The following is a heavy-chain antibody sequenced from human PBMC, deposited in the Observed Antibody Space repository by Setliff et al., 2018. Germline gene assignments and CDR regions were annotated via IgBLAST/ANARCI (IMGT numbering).Heavy chain of an antibody. CDR3: AHIAGGGNSPRHDY. CDR2: IYWNDEK. D-gene: IGHD2-21*01. J-gene: IGHJ4*02. V-gene: IGHV2-5*01. CDR1: GFSLSTSLVG. Sequence: SGPTLVNPTQTLTLTCTFSGFSLSTSLVGVGWIRQPPGRALEWLALIYWNDEKRYSPSLKSRLTITKDTSKNQVVLTMTNMDPVDTATYYCAHIAGGGNSPRHDYWGQGTLVTVSS.